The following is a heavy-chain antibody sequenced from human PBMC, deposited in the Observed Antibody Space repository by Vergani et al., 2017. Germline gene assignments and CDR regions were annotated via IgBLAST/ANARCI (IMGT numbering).Heavy chain of an antibody. Sequence: EVQVVESGGGLIKPGGSLRLSCVASGITFKNAWINWVRQAPGKGLEWVSGISASGAPTYYADSVKGRVTISRDNSKNTLYLQMNSLRVEDTAVYYCARADGRYNWFAYWGKRTLVTVSS. CDR2: ISASGAPT. CDR3: ARADGRYNWFAY. V-gene: IGHV3-23*04. CDR1: GITFKNAW. J-gene: IGHJ4*02. D-gene: IGHD1-20*01.